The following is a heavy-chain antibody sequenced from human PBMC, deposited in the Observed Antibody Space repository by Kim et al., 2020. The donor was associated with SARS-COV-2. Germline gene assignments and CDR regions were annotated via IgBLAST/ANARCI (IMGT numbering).Heavy chain of an antibody. Sequence: KSRITINPDTAKNQFSLQLNSVTPEDTAVYYCARGTYYYDSSGLSYFDYWGQGTLVTVSS. CDR3: ARGTYYYDSSGLSYFDY. J-gene: IGHJ4*02. V-gene: IGHV6-1*01. D-gene: IGHD3-22*01.